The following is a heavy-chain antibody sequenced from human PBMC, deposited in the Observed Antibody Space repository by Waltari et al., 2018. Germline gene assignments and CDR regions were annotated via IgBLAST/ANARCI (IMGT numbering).Heavy chain of an antibody. Sequence: QLQLQESGPGLVTPSETLSITCTVSGGSVSSTGYYWGWIRQPPGKGLEWIGSFYYGGKTYYNPSLQSRITISVDTSKNQFSLKLNSVTAADTAVYYCARPCCVGGGALLSLDLWGQGTLVTVSS. D-gene: IGHD3-16*01. CDR1: GGSVSSTGYY. V-gene: IGHV4-39*01. CDR3: ARPCCVGGGALLSLDL. CDR2: FYYGGKT. J-gene: IGHJ5*02.